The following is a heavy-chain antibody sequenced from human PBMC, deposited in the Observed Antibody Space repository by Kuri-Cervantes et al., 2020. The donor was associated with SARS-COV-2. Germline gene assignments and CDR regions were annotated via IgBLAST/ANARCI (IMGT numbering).Heavy chain of an antibody. CDR1: GYTFTGYY. CDR3: ARGMVRGIIQYYYYAMDV. D-gene: IGHD3-10*01. J-gene: IGHJ6*02. V-gene: IGHV1-2*02. CDR2: INPNSGGT. Sequence: ASVQVSCKASGYTFTGYYMHWVRQAPGQGLEWMGWINPNSGGTNYAQNFQSRVTMTRDTSISTAYMELSRLRSDDTAVYYCARGMVRGIIQYYYYAMDVWGQGTTVTVSS.